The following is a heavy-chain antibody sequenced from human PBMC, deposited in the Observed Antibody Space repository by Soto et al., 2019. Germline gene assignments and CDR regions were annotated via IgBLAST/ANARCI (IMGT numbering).Heavy chain of an antibody. Sequence: GSLRLSCAASGFTFSSYGMHWVRQAPGKGLEWVAVISYDGSNKYYADSVKGRFTISRDNSKNTLYLQMNSLRAEDTAVYYCAKDWITIFGVVPGMDVWGQGTTVTVSS. CDR2: ISYDGSNK. CDR3: AKDWITIFGVVPGMDV. J-gene: IGHJ6*02. V-gene: IGHV3-30*18. D-gene: IGHD3-3*01. CDR1: GFTFSSYG.